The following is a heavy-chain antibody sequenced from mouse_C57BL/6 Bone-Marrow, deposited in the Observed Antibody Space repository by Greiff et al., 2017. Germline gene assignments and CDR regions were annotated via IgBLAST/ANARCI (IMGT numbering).Heavy chain of an antibody. CDR1: GFTFSDYY. CDR2: ISNGGGST. Sequence: EVKVVESGGGLVQPGGSLKLSCAASGFTFSDYYMYWVRQTPEKRLEWVAYISNGGGSTYYPDTVKGRFTISRDNAKNTLYLQMSRLKSEDTAMYYCARTYYGSSPYYAMDYWGQGTSVTVSS. CDR3: ARTYYGSSPYYAMDY. D-gene: IGHD1-1*01. J-gene: IGHJ4*01. V-gene: IGHV5-12*01.